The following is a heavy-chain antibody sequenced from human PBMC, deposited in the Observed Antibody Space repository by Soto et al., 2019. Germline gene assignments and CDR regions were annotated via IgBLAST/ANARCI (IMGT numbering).Heavy chain of an antibody. D-gene: IGHD2-2*01. CDR3: ARQACSSTSCYPSYYYGMDV. J-gene: IGHJ6*02. Sequence: GESLKISCKGSGYSFTSCWISWVRQMPGKGLEWMGRIDPSDSYTNYSPSFQGHVTISADKSISTAYLQWSSLKASDTAMYYCARQACSSTSCYPSYYYGMDVWGQGTTVTVSS. CDR1: GYSFTSCW. CDR2: IDPSDSYT. V-gene: IGHV5-10-1*01.